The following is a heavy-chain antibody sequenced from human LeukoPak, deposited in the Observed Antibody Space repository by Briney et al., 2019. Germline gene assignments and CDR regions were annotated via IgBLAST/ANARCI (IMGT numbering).Heavy chain of an antibody. J-gene: IGHJ4*02. CDR2: ISGGGDIT. V-gene: IGHV3-23*01. Sequence: GGSLRLSCAASGFNFANHAMSWVRQAPGKGLEWVSAISGGGDITYYADSVTGRFTISRDNSENIVYLQMNNLRAEDTAVYYCAGRVTGYSSGYVYWGQGTLVTVSS. CDR3: AGRVTGYSSGYVY. D-gene: IGHD5-18*01. CDR1: GFNFANHA.